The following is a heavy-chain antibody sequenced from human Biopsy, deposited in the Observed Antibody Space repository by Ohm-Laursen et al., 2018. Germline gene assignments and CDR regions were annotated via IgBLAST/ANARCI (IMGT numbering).Heavy chain of an antibody. CDR2: IFYSANT. CDR3: ARLGSGDYFPTFFDF. D-gene: IGHD5-12*01. V-gene: IGHV4-31*03. CDR1: GVSINGGRYY. J-gene: IGHJ4*02. Sequence: TLSLTCIVSGVSINGGRYYWNWIRHHPGKGLEWIGNIFYSANTYYNSSLKSRVTISVDTSKNQFSLKLSSVTAADTAVYYCARLGSGDYFPTFFDFWGQGALVTVSS.